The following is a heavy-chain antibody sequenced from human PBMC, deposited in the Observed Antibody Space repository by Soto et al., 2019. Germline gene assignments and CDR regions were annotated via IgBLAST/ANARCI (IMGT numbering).Heavy chain of an antibody. J-gene: IGHJ5*02. CDR1: GGSISSSSYY. CDR3: ARQARIRRQLNWFDP. Sequence: SETLSLTCTVSGGSISSSSYYWGWIRQPPGKGLEWIGSIYYSGSTYYNPSLKSRVTISVDTSKNQFSLKLSSVTAADTAVYYCARQARIRRQLNWFDPWGQGTLVTVSS. CDR2: IYYSGST. V-gene: IGHV4-39*01.